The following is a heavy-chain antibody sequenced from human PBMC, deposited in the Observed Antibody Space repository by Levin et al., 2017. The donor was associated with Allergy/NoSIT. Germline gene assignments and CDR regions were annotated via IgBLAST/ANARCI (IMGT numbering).Heavy chain of an antibody. CDR3: ARYRRWLQFWSEFDY. CDR2: IYHSGST. V-gene: IGHV4-38-2*01. CDR1: GYSISSGYY. J-gene: IGHJ4*02. Sequence: SQTLSLTCAVSGYSISSGYYWGWIRQPPGKGLEWIGSIYHSGSTYYNPSLKSRVTISVDTSKNQFSLKLSSVTAADTAVYYCARYRRWLQFWSEFDYWGQGTLVTVSS. D-gene: IGHD5-24*01.